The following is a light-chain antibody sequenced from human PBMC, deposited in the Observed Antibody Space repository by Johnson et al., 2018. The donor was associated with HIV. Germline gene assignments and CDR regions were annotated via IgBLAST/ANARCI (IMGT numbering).Light chain of an antibody. Sequence: QSVLTQPPSLSAAPGQKVTISCSGSSSNIGNNYVSWYQQLPGTAPKLLIYENNKRPSGIPDRFSGSKSGTSATLGITGLQTGDEADYYCGTWDSSLSAWSFGTGTKVAVL. CDR2: ENN. CDR3: GTWDSSLSAWS. CDR1: SSNIGNNY. J-gene: IGLJ1*01. V-gene: IGLV1-51*01.